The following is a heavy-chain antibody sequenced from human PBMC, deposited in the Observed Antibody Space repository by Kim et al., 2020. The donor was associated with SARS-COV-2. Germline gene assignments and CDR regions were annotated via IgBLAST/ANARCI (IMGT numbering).Heavy chain of an antibody. V-gene: IGHV7-4-1*02. Sequence: YAQGFTGRFVFSLDTSVSTAYLQISSLKAEDTAVYYCARDGDGYNYRTGYWGQGTLVTVSS. J-gene: IGHJ4*02. CDR3: ARDGDGYNYRTGY. D-gene: IGHD5-12*01.